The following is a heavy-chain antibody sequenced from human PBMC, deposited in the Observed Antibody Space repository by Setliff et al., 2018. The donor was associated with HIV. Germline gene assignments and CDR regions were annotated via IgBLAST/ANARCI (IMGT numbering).Heavy chain of an antibody. CDR1: GFSISSDGFS. Sequence: PSETLSLTCTLSGFSISSDGFSWNWIRQRPGKGLEWIGYILDSGSTYYNPSLRGRLSMSIDTSANQFSVELTSVTAADTALYFCARVPNWGSAPFAYDVWGLGTMVTVSS. CDR2: ILDSGST. J-gene: IGHJ3*01. D-gene: IGHD7-27*01. CDR3: ARVPNWGSAPFAYDV. V-gene: IGHV4-31*03.